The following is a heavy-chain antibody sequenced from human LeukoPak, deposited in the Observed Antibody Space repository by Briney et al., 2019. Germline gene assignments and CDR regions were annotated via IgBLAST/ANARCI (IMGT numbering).Heavy chain of an antibody. CDR3: ARDRSSGSYNDY. V-gene: IGHV1-2*02. CDR1: GYTFTCYY. Sequence: GAPVKVSCKASGYTFTCYYMHWVRQAPGQGLEWMGWINPNSGGTNYAQKFQGRVTMTRDTSISTAYMELSRLRSDDTAVYYCARDRSSGSYNDYWGQGTLVTVSS. J-gene: IGHJ4*02. D-gene: IGHD1-26*01. CDR2: INPNSGGT.